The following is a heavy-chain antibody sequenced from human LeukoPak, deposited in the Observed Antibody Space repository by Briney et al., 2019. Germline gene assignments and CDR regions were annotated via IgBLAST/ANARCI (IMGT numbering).Heavy chain of an antibody. J-gene: IGHJ4*02. CDR2: IIPIFGTA. CDR3: ARDRDYGDHRYFDY. D-gene: IGHD4-17*01. CDR1: GGTFSSYA. V-gene: IGHV1-69*05. Sequence: SVKASCKASGGTFSSYAISWVRQAPGQGLEWMGRIIPIFGTANYAQKFQGRVTITTDESTSTAYMELSSLRSEDTAVYYCARDRDYGDHRYFDYWGQGTLVTVSS.